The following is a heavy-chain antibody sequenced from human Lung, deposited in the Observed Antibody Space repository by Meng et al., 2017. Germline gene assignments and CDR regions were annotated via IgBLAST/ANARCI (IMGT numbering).Heavy chain of an antibody. V-gene: IGHV4-4*02. CDR2: NYQRGST. Sequence: QVPPPAPVPVKCTLSLHPTYACFCRSMSSGNCYGWCRHPPGERRVWSGENYQRGSTNYNPSLKSRVTISVEESKNQFSLKLSSVAAADTAVYYCAGRGLWLDPQNFDYWGQGTLVTVSS. CDR1: CRSMSSGNC. D-gene: IGHD6-19*01. J-gene: IGHJ4*02. CDR3: AGRGLWLDPQNFDY.